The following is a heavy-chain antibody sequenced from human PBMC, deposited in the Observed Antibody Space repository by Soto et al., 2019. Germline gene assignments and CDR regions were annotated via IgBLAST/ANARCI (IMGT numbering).Heavy chain of an antibody. V-gene: IGHV1-69*10. J-gene: IGHJ6*02. CDR3: ARDGGIVVVSHYYYYGMDV. D-gene: IGHD3-22*01. CDR2: IIPILGTA. Sequence: SVKVSCKASGGTFSSYAISWVRQAPGQGLEWMGGIIPILGTANYAQKFQGRVTITADKSTSTAYMELSSLRSEDTAVYYCARDGGIVVVSHYYYYGMDVWGQGTTVTVS. CDR1: GGTFSSYA.